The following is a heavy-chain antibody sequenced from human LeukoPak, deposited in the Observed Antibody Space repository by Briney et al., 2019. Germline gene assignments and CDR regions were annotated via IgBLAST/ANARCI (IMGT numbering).Heavy chain of an antibody. CDR2: IYSGGST. V-gene: IGHV3-53*01. Sequence: QPGGSLRLSCAASGFTVSSNCMSWVRQAPGKGLEWVSIIYSGGSTFYADSVKGRFTISRDNSKNTLYLQMNSLRAEDTAVYYCARQVATKGEWAFDIWGQGTMVTASS. CDR1: GFTVSSNC. D-gene: IGHD5-12*01. J-gene: IGHJ3*02. CDR3: ARQVATKGEWAFDI.